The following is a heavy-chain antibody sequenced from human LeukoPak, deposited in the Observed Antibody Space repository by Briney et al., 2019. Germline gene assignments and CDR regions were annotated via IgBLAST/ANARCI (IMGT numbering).Heavy chain of an antibody. J-gene: IGHJ4*02. CDR2: ISYDESNK. V-gene: IGHV3-30-3*01. D-gene: IGHD3-3*01. Sequence: GSLRLSCAASGFTFSSYAMHWVRQAPGKGLEWVAVISYDESNKYYADSVKGRFTISRDNSKNTLYLQMNSLRAEDTAVYYCARGLDFWSGYYLDYWGQGTLVTVSS. CDR3: ARGLDFWSGYYLDY. CDR1: GFTFSSYA.